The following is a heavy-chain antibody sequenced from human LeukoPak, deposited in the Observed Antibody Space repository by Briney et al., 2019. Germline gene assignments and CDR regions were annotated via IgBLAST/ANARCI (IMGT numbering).Heavy chain of an antibody. V-gene: IGHV3-23*01. Sequence: GGSLRLSCAASGFTFNSYVMTWVRQAPGKGLEWVSTINGNGNSTYYANSVKGRFTVSRDNPHNTLHLQMDSLRAEDTAIYYCARLVIVLPADWFDPWGQGTLVTVSS. J-gene: IGHJ5*02. CDR3: ARLVIVLPADWFDP. D-gene: IGHD5-12*01. CDR1: GFTFNSYV. CDR2: INGNGNST.